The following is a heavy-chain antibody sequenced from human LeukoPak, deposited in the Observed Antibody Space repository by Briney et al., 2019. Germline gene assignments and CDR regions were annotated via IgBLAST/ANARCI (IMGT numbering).Heavy chain of an antibody. CDR1: GSTFSTYA. D-gene: IGHD4-17*01. Sequence: GALRLSCAASGSTFSTYAMNWVRQAPGKGLEWVSAISGSGGSTYYADSVKGRFTISRDNSKNTLYLQMHSLRAEDTAVYYCAKAALRATPLPFDYWGQGTLVTVSS. J-gene: IGHJ4*02. CDR3: AKAALRATPLPFDY. CDR2: ISGSGGST. V-gene: IGHV3-23*01.